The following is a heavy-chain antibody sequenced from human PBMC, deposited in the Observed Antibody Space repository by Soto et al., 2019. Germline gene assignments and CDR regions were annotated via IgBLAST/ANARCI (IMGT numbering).Heavy chain of an antibody. CDR2: IWYDGSNK. CDR3: ARDYYDSSGYQGIDY. V-gene: IGHV3-33*01. J-gene: IGHJ4*02. CDR1: GFTFSSYG. Sequence: GSLRLSCAASGFTFSSYGMHWVRQAPGKGLEWVAVIWYDGSNKYYADSVKGRFTISRDNSKNTLYLQMNSLRAEDTAVYYCARDYYDSSGYQGIDYWGQGTLVTVSS. D-gene: IGHD3-22*01.